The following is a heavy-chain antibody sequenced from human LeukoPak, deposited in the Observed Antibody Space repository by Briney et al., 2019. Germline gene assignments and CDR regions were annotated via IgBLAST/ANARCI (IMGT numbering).Heavy chain of an antibody. CDR1: GFTFSSYA. J-gene: IGHJ6*03. D-gene: IGHD2-15*01. CDR3: ARVLRYCSGGSCYSGGLGYMDV. Sequence: PGGSLRLFCAASGFTFSSYAMSWVRQAPGKGLEWVSAISGSGGSTYYADSVKGRFTISRDNAKNSLFLQMNSLRAEDTAVYYCARVLRYCSGGSCYSGGLGYMDVWGKGTTVTISS. CDR2: ISGSGGST. V-gene: IGHV3-23*01.